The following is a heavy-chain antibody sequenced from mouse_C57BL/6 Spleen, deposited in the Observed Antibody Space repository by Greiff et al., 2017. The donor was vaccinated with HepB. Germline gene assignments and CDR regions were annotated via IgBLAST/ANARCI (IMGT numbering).Heavy chain of an antibody. CDR3: ARERTYYDYSWFAY. CDR2: IYPRSGNT. V-gene: IGHV1-81*01. Sequence: VQLQQSGAELARPGASVKLSCKASGYTFTSYGISWVKQRTGQGLEWIGEIYPRSGNTYYNEKFKGKATLTADKSSSTAYMELRSLTSEDSAVYFCARERTYYDYSWFAYWGQGTLVTVSA. J-gene: IGHJ3*01. D-gene: IGHD2-4*01. CDR1: GYTFTSYG.